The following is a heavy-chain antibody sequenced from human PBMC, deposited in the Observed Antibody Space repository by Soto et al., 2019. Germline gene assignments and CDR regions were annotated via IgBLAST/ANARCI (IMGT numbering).Heavy chain of an antibody. CDR1: GFIFSTYG. D-gene: IGHD6-13*01. Sequence: QEQLVESGGGVVQSGRSQRLSCAASGFIFSTYGMHWVRQAPGKGLEWVALIWHDGSEKYYADSVKGRFTITRDNSKNTLYLQMNSLRAEDTAVYFCARPAGHYYYYMDVWGIGTTVTVSS. V-gene: IGHV3-33*01. CDR2: IWHDGSEK. J-gene: IGHJ6*03. CDR3: ARPAGHYYYYMDV.